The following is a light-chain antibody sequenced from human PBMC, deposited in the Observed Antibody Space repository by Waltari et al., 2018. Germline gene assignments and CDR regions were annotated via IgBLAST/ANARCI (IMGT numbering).Light chain of an antibody. V-gene: IGLV1-51*02. Sequence: QSVLTQPPSVSAAPGQRVTISCSGGSSNIGNNYVSWYRQFPGTAPKLLIFENTRLPSGIPGRFSGSKSGTSATLDITGLQAGDEADYYCGTWDSSLSGAVFGGGTHLTVL. CDR2: ENT. CDR1: SSNIGNNY. CDR3: GTWDSSLSGAV. J-gene: IGLJ7*01.